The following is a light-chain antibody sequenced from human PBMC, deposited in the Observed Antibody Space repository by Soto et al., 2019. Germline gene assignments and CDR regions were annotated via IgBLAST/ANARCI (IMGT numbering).Light chain of an antibody. CDR2: KAS. V-gene: IGKV1-5*03. CDR3: QQYNSYSA. CDR1: QSISSW. J-gene: IGKJ1*01. Sequence: DIQMTQSASALSASVGDRVTIICRASQSISSWLAWYRQKPGKAPKLLIYKASSLESGVPSRFSGSGSGTEFTLTISSLQPDDFATYYCQQYNSYSAFGQGTKVDIK.